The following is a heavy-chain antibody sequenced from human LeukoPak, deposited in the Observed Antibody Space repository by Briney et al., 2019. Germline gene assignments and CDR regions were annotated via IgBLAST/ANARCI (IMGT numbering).Heavy chain of an antibody. CDR3: ARAPEPGDYASYYFDY. V-gene: IGHV4-31*11. CDR2: IYYSGST. CDR1: GGSFSGYY. Sequence: SETLSLTCAVYGGSFSGYYWSWIRQHPGKGLEWIGYIYYSGSTYYNPSLKSRVTISVDTSKNQFSLKLSSVTAADTAVYYCARAPEPGDYASYYFDYWGQGTLVTVSS. D-gene: IGHD4-17*01. J-gene: IGHJ4*02.